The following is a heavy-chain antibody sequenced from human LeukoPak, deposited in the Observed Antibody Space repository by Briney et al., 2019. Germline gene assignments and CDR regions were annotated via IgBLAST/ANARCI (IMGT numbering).Heavy chain of an antibody. CDR3: ARDQGTMIVDY. CDR1: DGSISTYY. Sequence: TSETLSLTCTVSDGSISTYYWNWIRQPPGKGLEWIGYVYYSGSTYYNPSLKSRVTISVDTSKNQFSLKLSSVTAADTAVYYCARDQGTMIVDYWGQGTLVTVSS. V-gene: IGHV4-59*12. CDR2: VYYSGST. D-gene: IGHD3-22*01. J-gene: IGHJ4*02.